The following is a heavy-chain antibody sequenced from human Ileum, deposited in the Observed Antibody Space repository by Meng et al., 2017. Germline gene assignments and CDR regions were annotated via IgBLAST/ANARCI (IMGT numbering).Heavy chain of an antibody. CDR3: ASRYSSSPGWFDP. D-gene: IGHD6-6*01. CDR2: FYYPALA. Sequence: QLQLQESGPGLVKPSETLSLTCTLSGGSISDSTYYWVWIRPPPGKGLEWIGSFYYPALASYNPSLKSRVTISADTSRNNFSLRLTSVTAADTAVYYCASRYSSSPGWFDPWGQGTLVTVSS. CDR1: GGSISDSTYY. J-gene: IGHJ5*02. V-gene: IGHV4-39*02.